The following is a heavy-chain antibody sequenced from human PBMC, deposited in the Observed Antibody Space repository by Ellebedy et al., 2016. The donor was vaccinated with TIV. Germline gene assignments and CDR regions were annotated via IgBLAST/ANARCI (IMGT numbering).Heavy chain of an antibody. CDR1: GFTFSSYA. J-gene: IGHJ4*02. D-gene: IGHD7-27*01. CDR3: ARDLNWAFDH. V-gene: IGHV3-23*01. Sequence: PGGSLRLSCAASGFTFSSYAVSWVRQAPGKGLGWVSGVSDSGGSTYYADSVKGRFTISRDNAKNSLHLQMNSLRDEDTAVYYCARDLNWAFDHWGQGTQVTVSS. CDR2: VSDSGGST.